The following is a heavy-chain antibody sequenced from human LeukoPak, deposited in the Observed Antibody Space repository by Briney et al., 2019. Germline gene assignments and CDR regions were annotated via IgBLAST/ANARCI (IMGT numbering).Heavy chain of an antibody. CDR2: IKSDGST. J-gene: IGHJ5*01. V-gene: IGHV3-74*01. Sequence: GGSLRLSCAASGFTFSSYWMHWVRQTPGKGLMWVARIKSDGSTIYADSVQGRFTISRDNAKNTVYLQMNSLRVDDTAIYYCTRAITYFYGSVTYDWFDSWGQGTRVTVSS. D-gene: IGHD3-10*01. CDR1: GFTFSSYW. CDR3: TRAITYFYGSVTYDWFDS.